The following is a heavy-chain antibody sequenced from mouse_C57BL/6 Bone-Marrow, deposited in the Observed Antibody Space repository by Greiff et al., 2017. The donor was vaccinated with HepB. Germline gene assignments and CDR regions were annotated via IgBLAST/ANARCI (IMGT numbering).Heavy chain of an antibody. Sequence: VKLMESGPGLVAPSQSLSITCTVSGFSLTSYGVHWVRQPPGKGLEWLGVIWSDGSTTYNSALKSRLSISKDNSKSQVFLKMNSLQTDDTAMYYCARQRDYGLYAKDYWGQGTAVTVSS. V-gene: IGHV2-6-1*01. CDR1: GFSLTSYG. CDR2: IWSDGST. J-gene: IGHJ4*01. CDR3: ARQRDYGLYAKDY. D-gene: IGHD2-4*01.